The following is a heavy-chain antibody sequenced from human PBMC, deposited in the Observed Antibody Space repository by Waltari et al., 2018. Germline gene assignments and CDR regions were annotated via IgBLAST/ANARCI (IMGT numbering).Heavy chain of an antibody. CDR1: GFTFSSYA. CDR2: MSGSGGST. CDR3: AKHIAVAILDY. V-gene: IGHV3-23*01. J-gene: IGHJ4*02. Sequence: EVQLLESGGGLVQPGGSLRLSCAASGFTFSSYAMSWVRRAPGKGLGWGSSMSGSGGSTDYADSVKGRFTISRDNSKNTLYLQMNSLRAEDTAVYYCAKHIAVAILDYWGQGTLVTVSS. D-gene: IGHD6-19*01.